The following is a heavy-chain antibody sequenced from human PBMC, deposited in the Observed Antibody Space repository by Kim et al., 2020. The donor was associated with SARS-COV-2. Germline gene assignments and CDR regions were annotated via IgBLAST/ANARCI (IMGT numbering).Heavy chain of an antibody. J-gene: IGHJ6*02. CDR2: ISGSGGST. D-gene: IGHD6-6*01. CDR1: GFTFSSYA. V-gene: IGHV3-23*01. CDR3: AKVMGYSSSGGNYYGMDV. Sequence: GGSLRLSCAASGFTFSSYAMSWVRQAPGKGLEWVSAISGSGGSTYYADSVKGRFTISRDNSKNTLYLQMNSLRAEDTAVYYCAKVMGYSSSGGNYYGMDVWGQGTTVTVSS.